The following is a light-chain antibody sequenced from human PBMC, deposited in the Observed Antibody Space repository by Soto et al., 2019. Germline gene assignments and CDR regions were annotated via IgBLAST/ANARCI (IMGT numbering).Light chain of an antibody. CDR2: GAS. CDR1: QSISSNY. J-gene: IGKJ1*01. CDR3: QQYGSWT. Sequence: EIVLTQSPGTLSLSPGERATLSCRASQSISSNYLTWYQQKPGQAPGLLIYGASSRATGIPDRFSGSGSGTDFPLTISRLEPEDSAIYYCQQYGSWTFGQGTKVEIK. V-gene: IGKV3-20*01.